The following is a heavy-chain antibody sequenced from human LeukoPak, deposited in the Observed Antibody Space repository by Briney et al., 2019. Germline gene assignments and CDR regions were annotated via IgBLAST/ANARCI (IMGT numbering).Heavy chain of an antibody. V-gene: IGHV3-11*04. CDR2: INTSGTNI. CDR1: GYTFSDYY. Sequence: PGGSLKLSCATSGYTFSDYYMTWIRQAPGKGLEWVSYINTSGTNIYYADSVKGRFTISRDSSRNTLYLQMNSLSVEDTAFYYCAKDLANSWTTDYWGQGTLVTVSS. J-gene: IGHJ4*02. CDR3: AKDLANSWTTDY. D-gene: IGHD1-1*01.